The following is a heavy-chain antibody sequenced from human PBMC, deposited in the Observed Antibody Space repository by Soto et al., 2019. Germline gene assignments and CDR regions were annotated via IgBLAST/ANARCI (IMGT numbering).Heavy chain of an antibody. V-gene: IGHV3-23*01. CDR1: GFGFSTYA. CDR2: ISGSGGSS. Sequence: GSLRLSCAASGFGFSTYAMTWVRQAPGKGLEWVSVISGSGGSSYYADSVKGRFTISRDNSKNTLFLQMNGLRAEDTAVYYCAKVTKRAAAGRYEYYKYGMDVWGQGTTVTVSS. D-gene: IGHD6-13*01. J-gene: IGHJ6*02. CDR3: AKVTKRAAAGRYEYYKYGMDV.